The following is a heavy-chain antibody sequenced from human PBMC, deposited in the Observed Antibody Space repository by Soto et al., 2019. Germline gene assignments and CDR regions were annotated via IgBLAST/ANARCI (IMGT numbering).Heavy chain of an antibody. D-gene: IGHD4-17*01. CDR2: IYYSGST. CDR1: GGSISSGDYY. V-gene: IGHV4-30-4*01. Sequence: QVQLQESGPGLVQPSQTLSLTCIVSGGSISSGDYYWSWVRQPPGQGLAWIGYIYYSGSTYYNPSLKSRVTISADTSKNQFSLKRSSVTAADTAVYYCARAKGLLTVTTSWFDPWGQGTLVTVSS. CDR3: ARAKGLLTVTTSWFDP. J-gene: IGHJ5*02.